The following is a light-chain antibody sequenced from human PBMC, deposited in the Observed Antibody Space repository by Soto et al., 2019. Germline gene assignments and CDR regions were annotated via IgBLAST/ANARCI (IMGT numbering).Light chain of an antibody. CDR1: SSDIGAYNY. Sequence: QSALTQPASVSGSPGQSITISCTGTSSDIGAYNYVSWYQQYPGKAPKLMIYGVTNRPSGVSNRFSGSKTGNTASLTISGLQAEDEADSYCFSHRSGDSHVFGTGTKVTVL. V-gene: IGLV2-14*01. CDR2: GVT. J-gene: IGLJ1*01. CDR3: FSHRSGDSHV.